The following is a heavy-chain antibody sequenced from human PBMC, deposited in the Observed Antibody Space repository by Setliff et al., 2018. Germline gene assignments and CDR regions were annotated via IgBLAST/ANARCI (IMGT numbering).Heavy chain of an antibody. Sequence: SETLSLTCAVYGGSFSCYYWSWIRQPPGKGLEWIGEINHSGSTNYNPSLKSRVTISVDTSKNQFSLKLTSVTAADAAVYYCANSAYLRELDYWGPGTLVTVS. CDR3: ANSAYLRELDY. CDR2: INHSGST. CDR1: GGSFSCYY. J-gene: IGHJ4*02. V-gene: IGHV4-34*01. D-gene: IGHD1-26*01.